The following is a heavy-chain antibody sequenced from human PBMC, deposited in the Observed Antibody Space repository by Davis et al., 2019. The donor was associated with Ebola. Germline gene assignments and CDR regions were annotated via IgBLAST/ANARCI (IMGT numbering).Heavy chain of an antibody. CDR1: GFTFSSYW. CDR3: ARLRGFDY. V-gene: IGHV3-7*03. Sequence: GESLKIPCAASGFTFSSYWMSWVRQAPGKGLEWVANIKQDGSEKYYVDSVKGRFTISRDNAKNSLYLQMNSLRAEDTAVYYCARLRGFDYWGQGTLVTVSS. J-gene: IGHJ4*02. CDR2: IKQDGSEK.